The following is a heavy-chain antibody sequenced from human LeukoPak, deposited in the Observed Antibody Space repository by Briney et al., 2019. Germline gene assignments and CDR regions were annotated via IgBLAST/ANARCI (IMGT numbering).Heavy chain of an antibody. Sequence: SETLSLTCTVSGDSITSGSFYWGWIRQHPGKGLEWIGYIYYSGSTYYNPSLKSRVTMSVDTSKNQVSLKVSSVTAADTAVYYCARARFGSGSYYYWGQGTLVTVSS. CDR1: GDSITSGSFY. CDR3: ARARFGSGSYYY. V-gene: IGHV4-61*01. CDR2: IYYSGST. J-gene: IGHJ4*02. D-gene: IGHD3-10*01.